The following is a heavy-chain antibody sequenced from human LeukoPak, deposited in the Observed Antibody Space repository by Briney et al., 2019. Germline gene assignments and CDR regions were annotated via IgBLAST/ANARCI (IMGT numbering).Heavy chain of an antibody. CDR2: IYYSGST. CDR1: GGSISSYY. V-gene: IGHV4-59*08. D-gene: IGHD4-17*01. Sequence: SETLSLTCTVSGGSISSYYWSWIRQPPGKGLEWIGYIYYSGSTNYSPSLKSRVTISVDTSKNQFSLKLSSVTAADTAVYYCARHSGGDYNFDYWGQGTLVTVSS. CDR3: ARHSGGDYNFDY. J-gene: IGHJ4*02.